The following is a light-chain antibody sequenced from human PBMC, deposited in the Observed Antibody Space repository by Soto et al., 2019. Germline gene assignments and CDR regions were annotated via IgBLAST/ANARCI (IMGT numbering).Light chain of an antibody. V-gene: IGLV2-8*01. CDR1: SSDVGGYNY. Sequence: QSALTQPPSASGSPGQTVAISCTGTSSDVGGYNYVSWYQQHPGKAPKLMIYEVSKRPSGVSNRFSGSKSANTASLTISGLQADDEADYYCCSYGGRSTYVFGTGTKLTVL. J-gene: IGLJ1*01. CDR3: CSYGGRSTYV. CDR2: EVS.